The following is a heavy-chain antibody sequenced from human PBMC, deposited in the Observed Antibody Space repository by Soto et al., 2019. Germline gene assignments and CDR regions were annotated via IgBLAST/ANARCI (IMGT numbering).Heavy chain of an antibody. CDR3: AICGDYEGGNWFEP. V-gene: IGHV4-39*01. D-gene: IGHD4-17*01. CDR2: IYYSGST. Sequence: SATLSLTCTVSGGSIISSSYYWVLIRQPPGKGLEWIGSIYYSGSTYYNPSLKSRVTISVDTSKNQFSLKLSSVTAADTAVYYRAICGDYEGGNWFEPWGQGTLVTVAS. CDR1: GGSIISSSYY. J-gene: IGHJ5*02.